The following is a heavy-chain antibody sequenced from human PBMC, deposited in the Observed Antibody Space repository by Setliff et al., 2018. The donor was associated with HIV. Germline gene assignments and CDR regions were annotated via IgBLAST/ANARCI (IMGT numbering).Heavy chain of an antibody. J-gene: IGHJ4*02. V-gene: IGHV4-39*07. CDR1: GSSMTSSNYY. CDR3: ARDPHYFDTSGHYSWFYFDY. CDR2: ISSSGST. D-gene: IGHD3-22*01. Sequence: SETLSLTCTVSGSSMTSSNYYWGWIRLSPGRGLEWIGSISSSGSTTYHPSLRSRVTVSAATSKNQFSLKLTSVTAADTAVYFCARDPHYFDTSGHYSWFYFDYWGQGTLVTVSS.